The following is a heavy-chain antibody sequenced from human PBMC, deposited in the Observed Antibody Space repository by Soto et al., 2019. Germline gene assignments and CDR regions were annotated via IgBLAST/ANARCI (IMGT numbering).Heavy chain of an antibody. CDR1: GDSISSSTFY. Sequence: QVQLQESGPGLVKPSETLSLICSVSGDSISSSTFYWGWIRQPPGKGLEWIGSINYSGSTYYHPSLNNRVTISVDTSKNQFSLTLSSVTAADTAVYYCARHHLGGRGYAFAYLGQGNLVTVSS. CDR2: INYSGST. J-gene: IGHJ4*02. CDR3: ARHHLGGRGYAFAY. D-gene: IGHD3-16*01. V-gene: IGHV4-39*01.